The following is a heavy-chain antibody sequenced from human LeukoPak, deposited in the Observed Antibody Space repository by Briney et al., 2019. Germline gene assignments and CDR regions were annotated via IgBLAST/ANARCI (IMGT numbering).Heavy chain of an antibody. CDR2: FDPEDGET. Sequence: GASVKVSCKVSGYTLTELSMHWVRQAPGKGLEWMGGFDPEDGETIHAQKFQGRVTMTEDTSTDTAYMELSSLRSEGTAVYYCATEMDDSWERGGFDPWGQGTLVTVSS. CDR3: ATEMDDSWERGGFDP. J-gene: IGHJ5*02. D-gene: IGHD3-22*01. CDR1: GYTLTELS. V-gene: IGHV1-24*01.